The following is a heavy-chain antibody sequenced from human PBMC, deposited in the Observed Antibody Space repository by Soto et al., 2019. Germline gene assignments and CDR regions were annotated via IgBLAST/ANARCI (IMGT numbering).Heavy chain of an antibody. J-gene: IGHJ6*02. Sequence: GGSLRLSCAASGFTFNIYSMNWFRQAPGKGLEWVSYISTSSSTIYYTDSVKGRFTISRDNAKNSLYLQMNSLRDEDTAVYYCARDRQEGYRGYDYYYYYYGMDVWGQGTTVTVSS. CDR2: ISTSSSTI. D-gene: IGHD5-12*01. CDR3: ARDRQEGYRGYDYYYYYYGMDV. V-gene: IGHV3-48*02. CDR1: GFTFNIYS.